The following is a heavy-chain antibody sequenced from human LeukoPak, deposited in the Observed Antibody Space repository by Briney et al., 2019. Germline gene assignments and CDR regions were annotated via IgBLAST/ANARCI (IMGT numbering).Heavy chain of an antibody. J-gene: IGHJ5*02. CDR2: MNPNSGNT. Sequence: ASVKVSCKASGYTFTSYDINWVRQATGQGLEWMGWMNPNSGNTGYAQKFQGRVTITRNTSISTDYMELRRLRSEDTAVYYCARGRCSSPSCYNWVNRGYNWFDLWGQGTLVTVSS. D-gene: IGHD2-2*02. CDR3: ARGRCSSPSCYNWVNRGYNWFDL. CDR1: GYTFTSYD. V-gene: IGHV1-8*03.